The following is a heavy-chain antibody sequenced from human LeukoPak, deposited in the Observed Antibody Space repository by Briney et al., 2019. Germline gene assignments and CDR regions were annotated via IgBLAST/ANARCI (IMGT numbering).Heavy chain of an antibody. CDR2: IKQDGSEK. V-gene: IGHV3-7*02. CDR3: ARMVRLDY. CDR1: GFTLSNSW. J-gene: IGHJ4*02. D-gene: IGHD3-10*01. Sequence: PGGSLRLSCAASGFTLSNSWMSWVRQAPGKGLEWVANIKQDGSEKYYVDSVKGRFSISRDNAKNSLYLQMNSLRAEDTAVYYCARMVRLDYWGQGTLVIVSS.